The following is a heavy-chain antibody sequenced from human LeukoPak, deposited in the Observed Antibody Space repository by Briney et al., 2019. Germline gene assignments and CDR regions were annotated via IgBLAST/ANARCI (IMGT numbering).Heavy chain of an antibody. J-gene: IGHJ4*02. Sequence: PSETLSLTCTVSGGSISSGSYYWSWIRQPAGKGLEWIGRIFTSGSTKYNPSLKSRVTISVDTSKNQFSLKLSSVTAADTAVYYCASGYYDILTGPFDYWGQGTLVTVSS. D-gene: IGHD3-9*01. V-gene: IGHV4-61*02. CDR3: ASGYYDILTGPFDY. CDR2: IFTSGST. CDR1: GGSISSGSYY.